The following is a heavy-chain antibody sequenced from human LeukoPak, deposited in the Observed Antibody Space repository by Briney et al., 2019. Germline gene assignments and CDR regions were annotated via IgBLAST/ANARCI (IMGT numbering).Heavy chain of an antibody. V-gene: IGHV1-24*01. Sequence: ASVKVSCKVSGYTLTELSMHWVRQAPGKGLEWMGGFDPEDGETIYAQKFQGRVTMTEDTSTDTAYMELSSLRSEDTAVYYCATTLNTPLLQYCGMDVWGQGTTVTVSS. CDR1: GYTLTELS. CDR2: FDPEDGET. D-gene: IGHD1-26*01. CDR3: ATTLNTPLLQYCGMDV. J-gene: IGHJ6*02.